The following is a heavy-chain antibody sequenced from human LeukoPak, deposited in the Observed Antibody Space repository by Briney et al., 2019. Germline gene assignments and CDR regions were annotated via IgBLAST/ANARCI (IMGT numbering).Heavy chain of an antibody. J-gene: IGHJ4*02. V-gene: IGHV3-23*01. CDR3: ALDAGLAVAGSDY. Sequence: GGSLRLSCAASGFAFSSYAMSWVRQAPGKGLEWVSAISGSGGSTYYADSVKGRFTISRDNSKNTLYLQMNSLRAEDTAVYYCALDAGLAVAGSDYWGQGTLVTVSS. CDR1: GFAFSSYA. CDR2: ISGSGGST. D-gene: IGHD6-19*01.